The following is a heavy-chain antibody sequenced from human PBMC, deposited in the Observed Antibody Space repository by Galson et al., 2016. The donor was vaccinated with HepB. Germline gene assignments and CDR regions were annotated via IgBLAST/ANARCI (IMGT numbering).Heavy chain of an antibody. CDR2: INGAGSDT. J-gene: IGHJ4*02. D-gene: IGHD4-17*01. Sequence: SLRLSCAVSGFTSSNYWMHWVRQAPGQGQVWVSRINGAGSDTAYADSVRGRFTISRDTARNTLFLQMNSLRAEDTAVYFCVRDGDHYDFDFWGQGTLVTVSS. CDR3: VRDGDHYDFDF. V-gene: IGHV3-74*01. CDR1: GFTSSNYW.